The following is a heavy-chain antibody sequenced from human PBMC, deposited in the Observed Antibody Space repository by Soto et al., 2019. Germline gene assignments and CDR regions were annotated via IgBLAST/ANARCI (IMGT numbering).Heavy chain of an antibody. V-gene: IGHV3-7*01. J-gene: IGHJ3*02. CDR2: IRQDGNEE. Sequence: EVQLVETGGGLVQPGGSLRLSCAASGFTFRSHWMSWVRQAPGKGLEWVANIRQDGNEEQYLDSVKGRFTLSRDNAKNSLYLPMNGLRVEDTSVYYCAKAEGYSFDIRGQGTMVTVSS. CDR3: AKAEGYSFDI. D-gene: IGHD1-1*01. CDR1: GFTFRSHW.